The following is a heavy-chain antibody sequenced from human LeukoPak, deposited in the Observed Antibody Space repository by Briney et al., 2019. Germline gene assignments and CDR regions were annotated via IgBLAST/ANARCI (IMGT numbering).Heavy chain of an antibody. J-gene: IGHJ5*02. CDR2: ISYDGRNK. D-gene: IGHD2-15*01. V-gene: IGHV3-30*18. CDR3: AKDRVGYCSGGSCYSEAYWFDP. Sequence: GGSLRLSCAASGFTFSSYGMHWVRQAPGKGLEWVAVISYDGRNKYYADSVKGPFTISRDNSKNTLYLQMNSLRAEDTAVYYCAKDRVGYCSGGSCYSEAYWFDPWGQGTLVTVCS. CDR1: GFTFSSYG.